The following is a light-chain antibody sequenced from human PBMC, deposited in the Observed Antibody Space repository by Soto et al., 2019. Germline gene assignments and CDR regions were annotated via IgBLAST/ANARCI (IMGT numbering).Light chain of an antibody. CDR1: QSINDY. Sequence: IQVSKSPSSLSAYVKDRVNITCRASQSINDYLNWYQQKPGTAPRLLIYAASNLQSGVPSRFSGSGAGTDFTLTISRLEPEDFAVYYCLQYGSSPHTFGQGTRLE. CDR2: AAS. CDR3: LQYGSSPHT. J-gene: IGKJ5*01. V-gene: IGKV1-39*01.